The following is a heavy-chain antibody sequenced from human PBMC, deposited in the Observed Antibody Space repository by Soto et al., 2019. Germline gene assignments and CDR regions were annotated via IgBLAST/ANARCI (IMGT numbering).Heavy chain of an antibody. CDR1: GFTFSSYG. Sequence: QVQLVESGGGVVQPGRSLRLSCAASGFTFSSYGMHWVRQAPGKGLEWVAVISYDGSNKYYPDSVKGRFTISRDNSKKPLYLQMNSLRAEETAVYYCAKDSPIVVVAAPYDYLGQGTLVTVSS. D-gene: IGHD2-21*02. J-gene: IGHJ4*02. V-gene: IGHV3-30*18. CDR2: ISYDGSNK. CDR3: AKDSPIVVVAAPYDY.